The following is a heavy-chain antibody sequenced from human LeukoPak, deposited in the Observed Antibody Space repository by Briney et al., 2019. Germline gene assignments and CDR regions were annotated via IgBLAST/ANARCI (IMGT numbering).Heavy chain of an antibody. CDR2: INQDGTEK. CDR3: AKVAKYYYGPETYYFFEQ. V-gene: IGHV3-7*01. D-gene: IGHD3-10*01. J-gene: IGHJ4*02. Sequence: GGSLRLSCAASGFTFSTYWMSWVRQAPGKGLEWVANINQDGTEKYYVDSVKGRFSISRDYAKNSLYLQMNSLRVEDTAVYYCAKVAKYYYGPETYYFFEQWGQGTPVTASS. CDR1: GFTFSTYW.